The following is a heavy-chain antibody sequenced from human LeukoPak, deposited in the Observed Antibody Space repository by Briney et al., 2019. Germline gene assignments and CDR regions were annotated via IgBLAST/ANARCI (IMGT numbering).Heavy chain of an antibody. Sequence: SETLSLTCAVYGRSFSGYYWSWIRQPPGKGLEWIGEINHSGSTNYNPSLKSRVTISVDTSKNQFSLKLSSVTAADTAVYYCASKYFSHWFDPWGQGTLVTVSS. V-gene: IGHV4-34*01. CDR1: GRSFSGYY. CDR3: ASKYFSHWFDP. D-gene: IGHD3-3*01. J-gene: IGHJ5*02. CDR2: INHSGST.